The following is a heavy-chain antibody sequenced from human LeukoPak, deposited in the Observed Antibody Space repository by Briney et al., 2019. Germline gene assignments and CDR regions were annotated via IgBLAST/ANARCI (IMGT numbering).Heavy chain of an antibody. CDR3: ARQERGSYATYFDY. Sequence: SETLSLTCTVSGGSISPYYWSWVRQPPGKGLEWIGYIYYTGSTNYNPSLRSRVTISSDTSKTQFSLRLSSVTAADTAVYFCARQERGSYATYFDYWGQGTLVTVSS. J-gene: IGHJ4*02. D-gene: IGHD1-26*01. CDR2: IYYTGST. V-gene: IGHV4-59*01. CDR1: GGSISPYY.